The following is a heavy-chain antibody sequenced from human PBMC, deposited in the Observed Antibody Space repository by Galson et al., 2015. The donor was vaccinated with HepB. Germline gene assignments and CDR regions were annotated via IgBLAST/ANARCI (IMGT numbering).Heavy chain of an antibody. CDR3: ARLYGDYPYYYYGMDV. Sequence: SVKVSCKASGGTFSSYTISWVRQAPGQGLEWMGRIIPILGIANYAQKFQGRVTITADKSTSTAYMELSSLRSEDTAVYYCARLYGDYPYYYYGMDVWGQGTTVTVSS. CDR1: GGTFSSYT. V-gene: IGHV1-69*02. CDR2: IIPILGIA. D-gene: IGHD4-17*01. J-gene: IGHJ6*02.